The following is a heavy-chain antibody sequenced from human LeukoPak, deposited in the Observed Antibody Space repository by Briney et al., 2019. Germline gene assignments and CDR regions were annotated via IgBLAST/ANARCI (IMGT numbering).Heavy chain of an antibody. J-gene: IGHJ4*02. CDR3: ARGVSGSDRDY. D-gene: IGHD1-26*01. V-gene: IGHV4-61*02. Sequence: SETLSLTCTVSGGSISSGSYYWSWIRQPAGKGLERIGRIYTSGSTNYNPSLKSRVTISVDTSKNQFSLKLSSVAAADTAVYYCARGVSGSDRDYWGQGTLVTVSS. CDR1: GGSISSGSYY. CDR2: IYTSGST.